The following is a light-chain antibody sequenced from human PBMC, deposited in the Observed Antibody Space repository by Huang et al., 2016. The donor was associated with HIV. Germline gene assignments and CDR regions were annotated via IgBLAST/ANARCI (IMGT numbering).Light chain of an antibody. V-gene: IGKV3-15*01. CDR1: QSVSSN. Sequence: EIVMTQSPATLSVSPGERATLSCRASQSVSSNLAWYQQKPGQAPRLLIYGASTRATGIPARFSVLGSGTEFTLTISSLQSEDFAVYYCQQYNNWPPMYTFGQGTNLEIK. J-gene: IGKJ2*01. CDR2: GAS. CDR3: QQYNNWPPMYT.